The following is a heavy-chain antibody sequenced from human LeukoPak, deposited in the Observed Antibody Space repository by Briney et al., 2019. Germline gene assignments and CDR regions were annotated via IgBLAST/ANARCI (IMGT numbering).Heavy chain of an antibody. V-gene: IGHV4-34*01. CDR1: GGSFSDYY. CDR2: INHSAST. Sequence: SETLSLTCAVYGGSFSDYYWSWMRQPPGEGLEWIGEINHSASTNYNPSLKSRVTISIDTSKNQFSLKLSSVTAADTAVFYCTRGARTPSGYGSRTAGRANWFDPWGQGTLVTVSS. D-gene: IGHD5-12*01. CDR3: TRGARTPSGYGSRTAGRANWFDP. J-gene: IGHJ5*02.